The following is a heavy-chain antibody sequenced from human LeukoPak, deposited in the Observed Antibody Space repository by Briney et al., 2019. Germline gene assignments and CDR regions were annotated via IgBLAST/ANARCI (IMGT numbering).Heavy chain of an antibody. D-gene: IGHD2-2*01. CDR1: GGSFSGYY. CDR3: ASLECSSTSCSTFDY. V-gene: IGHV4-34*01. CDR2: INHSGST. J-gene: IGHJ4*02. Sequence: SETLSLSCAVYGGSFSGYYWSWSRQPPGKGLEWIGEINHSGSTNYNPSLKSRVTISVDTSKNQFSLKLSSVTAADTAVYYCASLECSSTSCSTFDYWGQGTLVTVSS.